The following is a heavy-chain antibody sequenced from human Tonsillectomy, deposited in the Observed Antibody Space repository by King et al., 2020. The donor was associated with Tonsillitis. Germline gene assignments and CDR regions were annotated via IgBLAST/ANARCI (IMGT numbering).Heavy chain of an antibody. D-gene: IGHD6-19*01. V-gene: IGHV3-7*03. Sequence: VQLVESGGGLVQPGGSLRLSCASSGFTFSTSWMSWVRQAPGKGLEWVANINQDGSAKYYVDSVKGRFTISRDNAKNSLYLQMSSLRVEDTAVYYCARDPTVARKVDSWGQGTLVTVSS. CDR3: ARDPTVARKVDS. J-gene: IGHJ4*02. CDR1: GFTFSTSW. CDR2: INQDGSAK.